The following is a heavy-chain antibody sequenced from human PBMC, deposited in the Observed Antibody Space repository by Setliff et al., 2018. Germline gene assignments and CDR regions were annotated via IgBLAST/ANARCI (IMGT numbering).Heavy chain of an antibody. CDR3: ASHEPWLWNAFDI. D-gene: IGHD6-19*01. CDR2: ISSRGSTI. Sequence: PGGSLRLSCAASGFTFSDYEMSWVRQAPGKGLEWLSYISSRGSTILNADSVKGRFTISRDNAKKSLYLQMNSLRAEDTAVYYCASHEPWLWNAFDIWGQGTMVTVSS. CDR1: GFTFSDYE. J-gene: IGHJ3*02. V-gene: IGHV3-48*03.